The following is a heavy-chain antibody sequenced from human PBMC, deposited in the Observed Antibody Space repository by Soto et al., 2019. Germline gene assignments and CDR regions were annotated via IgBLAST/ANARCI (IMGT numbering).Heavy chain of an antibody. V-gene: IGHV1-69*01. D-gene: IGHD6-19*01. CDR3: ARGSHSPGIAVAGYYY. CDR2: IIPIFGTA. CDR1: GVPFSSYA. J-gene: IGHJ4*02. Sequence: QVQLVQSGAEVKKPGSSVKVSCKASGVPFSSYAISWVRQAPGQGLEWMGGIIPIFGTANYAQKFQGRVTITADESTRTAYMELGSLTSEDTAMYYCARGSHSPGIAVAGYYYWGQGTLVTVSS.